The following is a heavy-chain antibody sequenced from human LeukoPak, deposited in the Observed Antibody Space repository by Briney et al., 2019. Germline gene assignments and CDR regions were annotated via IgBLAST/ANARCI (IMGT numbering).Heavy chain of an antibody. CDR1: GFTVSSNY. J-gene: IGHJ2*01. Sequence: GGSLRLSCAASGFTVSSNYMSWVRQAPGKGLXXXSVIYSGGSTYYADSXXGRFTISXDNSKNTLYLQMNSLRAEDTAVYYCARVYGDPYWYFDLWGRGTLVTVSS. D-gene: IGHD4-17*01. CDR2: IYSGGST. V-gene: IGHV3-53*01. CDR3: ARVYGDPYWYFDL.